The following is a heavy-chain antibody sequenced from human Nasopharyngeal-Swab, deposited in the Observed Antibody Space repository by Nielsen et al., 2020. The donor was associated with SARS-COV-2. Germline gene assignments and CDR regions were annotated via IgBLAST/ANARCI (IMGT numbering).Heavy chain of an antibody. D-gene: IGHD3-16*01. CDR2: INWAGTT. Sequence: WIRPPPVKGLEWIGDINWAGTTNYSPSLKSRVTISIDTSSNQFSLKLNSVTAADTAVYYCSKTLGTRSAEAGGLNVWGKGTTVTVSS. CDR3: SKTLGTRSAEAGGLNV. V-gene: IGHV4-34*01. J-gene: IGHJ6*04.